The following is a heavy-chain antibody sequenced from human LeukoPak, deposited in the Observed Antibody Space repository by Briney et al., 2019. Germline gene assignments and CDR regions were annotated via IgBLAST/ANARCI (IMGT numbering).Heavy chain of an antibody. V-gene: IGHV4-39*07. Sequence: PSETLSLTCTVSGGSISSSSYYWGWIRQPPGKGLEWIGSIYYSGSTYYNPSLKSRVTISVDTSKNQFSLKLSSVTAADTAVYYCARENYDILTGYYTEYDYWGQGTLVTVSS. J-gene: IGHJ4*02. CDR3: ARENYDILTGYYTEYDY. CDR1: GGSISSSSYY. D-gene: IGHD3-9*01. CDR2: IYYSGST.